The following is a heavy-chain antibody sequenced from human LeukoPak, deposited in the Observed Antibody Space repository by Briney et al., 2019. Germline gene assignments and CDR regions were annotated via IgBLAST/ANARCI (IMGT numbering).Heavy chain of an antibody. V-gene: IGHV3-21*05. CDR3: ARDRLYGDYGDLYY. Sequence: PGGSLRLSCAASGFTFSSYSMNWVRQAPGKGLEWVSYISSSSSYIYYADSVKGRFTISRDNAKNSLYLQMNSLRAEDTAVYYCARDRLYGDYGDLYYWGQGTLVTVSS. J-gene: IGHJ4*02. CDR2: ISSSSSYI. CDR1: GFTFSSYS. D-gene: IGHD4-17*01.